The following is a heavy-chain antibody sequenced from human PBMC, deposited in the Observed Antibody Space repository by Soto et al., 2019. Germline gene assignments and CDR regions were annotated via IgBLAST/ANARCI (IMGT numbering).Heavy chain of an antibody. CDR2: VAYSGST. D-gene: IGHD3-10*01. V-gene: IGHV4-39*02. CDR1: GVSVSSRGYY. CDR3: ARRRTNTDIRPPRGYYFDF. J-gene: IGHJ4*02. Sequence: QLQLQESGPGLVKPSETLSLTCSVSGVSVSSRGYYWDWIRQPPGKGLEWIGSVAYSGSTYYNPSRQSRVTISEDRSKNAFSLKLDSMTAADTSVYYCARRRTNTDIRPPRGYYFDFWGLGILVTVSS.